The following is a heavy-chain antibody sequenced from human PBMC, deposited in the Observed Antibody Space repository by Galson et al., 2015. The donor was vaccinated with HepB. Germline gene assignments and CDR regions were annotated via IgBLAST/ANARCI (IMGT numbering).Heavy chain of an antibody. J-gene: IGHJ4*02. V-gene: IGHV3-21*01. D-gene: IGHD3-16*01. CDR3: ARGGGSPSYYFDY. CDR2: ISSSSSYI. Sequence: SLRLSCAASGSTFSSYSMNWVRQAPGKGLEWVSSISSSSSYIYYADSVKGRFTISRDNAKNSLYLQMNSLRAEDTAVYYCARGGGSPSYYFDYWGQGTLVTVSS. CDR1: GSTFSSYS.